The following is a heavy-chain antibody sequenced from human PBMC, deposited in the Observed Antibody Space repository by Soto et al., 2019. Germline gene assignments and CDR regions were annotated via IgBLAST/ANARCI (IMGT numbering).Heavy chain of an antibody. D-gene: IGHD5-18*01. CDR1: GGSISSGGYY. Sequence: QVQLQESGPGLVKPSQTLSLTCTVSGGSISSGGYYWSWIRQHPGKGLEWIGYIYYSGSTYYNPSPKSRVTIAVDTYKNHYTLKLSSVTAADTAVYYCARSGYSYGPNPLLYWGQGTLVTVSS. V-gene: IGHV4-31*03. J-gene: IGHJ4*02. CDR3: ARSGYSYGPNPLLY. CDR2: IYYSGST.